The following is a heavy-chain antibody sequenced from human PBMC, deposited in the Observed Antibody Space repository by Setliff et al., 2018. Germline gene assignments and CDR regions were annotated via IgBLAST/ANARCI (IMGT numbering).Heavy chain of an antibody. CDR2: ISPYSGET. J-gene: IGHJ4*02. CDR1: GFSFTTFG. Sequence: ASVKVSCKTSGFSFTTFGFSWVRQAPGQGLEWMGWISPYSGETNYAQKFQDRLSVTADTSSRTTYMELRSLTSDDTAVYFCTRSRAPRVVLAADFDFWGQGTLVTVSS. V-gene: IGHV1-18*01. CDR3: TRSRAPRVVLAADFDF. D-gene: IGHD3-16*01.